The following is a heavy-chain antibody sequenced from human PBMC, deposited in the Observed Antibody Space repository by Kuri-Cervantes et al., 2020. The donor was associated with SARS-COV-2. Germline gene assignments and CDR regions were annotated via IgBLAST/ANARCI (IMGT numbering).Heavy chain of an antibody. CDR2: IYSGGSST. D-gene: IGHD5-18*01. V-gene: IGHV3-23*03. J-gene: IGHJ4*02. Sequence: GESLKISCAASGFTFSSYAMSWVRQAPGKGLEWVSVIYSGGSSTYYADSVKGRFTISRDNSKNTLYLQMNSLRAEDTAVYYCASVEGVTPDYWAQGTLVTVSS. CDR3: ASVEGVTPDY. CDR1: GFTFSSYA.